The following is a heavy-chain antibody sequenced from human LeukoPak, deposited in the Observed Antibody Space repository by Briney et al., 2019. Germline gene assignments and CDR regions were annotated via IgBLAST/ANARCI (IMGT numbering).Heavy chain of an antibody. Sequence: GASVKVSCKASGYTFTCYYMHWVRQAPGQGLEWMGWIHPRSGETNYAYKFRGRVTMTRDTSISTTYMDLGSLGSDDTAVYYCARDGEYGTGSYYRGCFDYWGQGTLVTVSS. D-gene: IGHD3-10*01. CDR2: IHPRSGET. J-gene: IGHJ4*02. CDR1: GYTFTCYY. V-gene: IGHV1-2*02. CDR3: ARDGEYGTGSYYRGCFDY.